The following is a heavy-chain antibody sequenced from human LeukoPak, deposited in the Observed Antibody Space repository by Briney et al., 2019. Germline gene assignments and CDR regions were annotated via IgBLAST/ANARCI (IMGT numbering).Heavy chain of an antibody. CDR1: GGSISSYY. V-gene: IGHV4-59*01. CDR3: ARESGYYYDSSGLFGGFDP. D-gene: IGHD3-22*01. CDR2: IYYSGST. Sequence: SETLSLTCTVSGGSISSYYWSWIRQPPGKGLEWIGYIYYSGSTNYNPSIKSRVTISVDTSKNQFSLKLSSVTAADTAVYYCARESGYYYDSSGLFGGFDPWGQGTLVTVSS. J-gene: IGHJ5*02.